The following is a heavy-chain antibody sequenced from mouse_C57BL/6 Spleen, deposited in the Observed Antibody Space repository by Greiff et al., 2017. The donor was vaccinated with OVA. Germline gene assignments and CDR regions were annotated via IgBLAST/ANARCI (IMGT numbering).Heavy chain of an antibody. CDR2: ISYDGSN. V-gene: IGHV3-6*01. J-gene: IGHJ4*01. Sequence: EVKLQESGPGLVKPSQSLSLTCSVTGYSITSGYYWNWIRQFPGNKLEWMGYISYDGSNNYNPSLKNRISITRDTSKNQFFLKLNSVTTEDTATYYCAKDKLGLYAMDYWGQGTSVTVSS. CDR3: AKDKLGLYAMDY. CDR1: GYSITSGYY. D-gene: IGHD4-1*01.